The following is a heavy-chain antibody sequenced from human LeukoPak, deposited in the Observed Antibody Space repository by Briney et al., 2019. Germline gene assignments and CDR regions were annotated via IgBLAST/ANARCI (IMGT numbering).Heavy chain of an antibody. CDR1: GFSFSNYG. D-gene: IGHD5-18*01. Sequence: GGSLRLSCAASGFSFSNYGMSWVRQAPGKGLEWVSIISGRGTTTYYADSVKGHFTISRDNPKNTLCLHMSSLRAEDTAVYYCAKRVGAWIQLWSPHDAFDIWGQGTLVTVSS. CDR3: AKRVGAWIQLWSPHDAFDI. J-gene: IGHJ3*02. V-gene: IGHV3-23*01. CDR2: ISGRGTTT.